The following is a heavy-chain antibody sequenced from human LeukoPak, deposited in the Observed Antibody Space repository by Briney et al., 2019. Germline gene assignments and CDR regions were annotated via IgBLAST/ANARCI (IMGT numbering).Heavy chain of an antibody. CDR2: ISGSGGST. V-gene: IGHV3-23*01. CDR3: AKDSSGVGATLFDY. D-gene: IGHD1-26*01. J-gene: IGHJ4*02. CDR1: GFTFSSYA. Sequence: GGSLRLSCAASGFTFSSYAMSWVRQAPGKGLEWVSAISGSGGSTYYADSVKGRFTISRGNSKNTLYLQMNSLRAEDTAVYYCAKDSSGVGATLFDYWGQGTLVTVSS.